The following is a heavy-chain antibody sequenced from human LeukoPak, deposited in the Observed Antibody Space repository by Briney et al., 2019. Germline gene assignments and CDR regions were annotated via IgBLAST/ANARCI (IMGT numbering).Heavy chain of an antibody. CDR1: GFAFSSHA. CDR2: ISSDGNTK. V-gene: IGHV3-30-3*01. D-gene: IGHD2-21*02. CDR3: ASLYCGGDCYLTNWFDP. Sequence: GGSLRLSCVVSGFAFSSHAMHWVRQAPGKGLQWVAIISSDGNTKFYADSVKGRFTISRDNSENTVFLQMNSLRAEDTAVYYCASLYCGGDCYLTNWFDPWGQGTLVTVSS. J-gene: IGHJ5*02.